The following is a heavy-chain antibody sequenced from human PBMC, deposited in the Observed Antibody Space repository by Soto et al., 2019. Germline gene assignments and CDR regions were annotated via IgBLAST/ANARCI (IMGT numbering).Heavy chain of an antibody. V-gene: IGHV5-10-1*01. J-gene: IGHJ6*02. CDR2: IDPIDSYT. Sequence: GESLKISCKGSGYSFTSYWISWVRQMPGKGLEWMGRIDPIDSYTNYSPSFQGHVTISADKSISTAYLQWSSLKASDTAMYYCASRALMIRRGETFSYSYYGMDVWGQGTTVTVSS. CDR3: ASRALMIRRGETFSYSYYGMDV. CDR1: GYSFTSYW. D-gene: IGHD3-16*01.